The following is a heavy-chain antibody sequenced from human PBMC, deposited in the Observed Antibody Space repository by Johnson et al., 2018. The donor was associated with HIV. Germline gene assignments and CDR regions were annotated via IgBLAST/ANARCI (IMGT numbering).Heavy chain of an antibody. D-gene: IGHD6-6*01. Sequence: VQLVESGGSVIRPGGSLRLSCAGSGFTFDDYSMSWVRQAPGKGLEWVSGINWNGGSTGYADSVKGRFTISRDNAKNSLYLQMNSLRAEDTALYYCARRGSSSGFSGWRAFDIWGQGTMVTVSS. CDR1: GFTFDDYS. V-gene: IGHV3-20*04. J-gene: IGHJ3*02. CDR3: ARRGSSSGFSGWRAFDI. CDR2: INWNGGST.